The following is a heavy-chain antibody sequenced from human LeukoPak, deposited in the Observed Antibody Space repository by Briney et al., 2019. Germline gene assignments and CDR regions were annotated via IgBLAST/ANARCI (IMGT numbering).Heavy chain of an antibody. Sequence: EASVKVSCKASGGTFSSYAISWMRQAPGQGLEWMGWISAYNGNTNYAQKLQGRVTMTTDTSTSTAYMELRSLRSDDTAVYYCAREAVSGLVSRRDYYYYYYMDVWGKGTTVTVSS. V-gene: IGHV1-18*01. D-gene: IGHD3-10*01. CDR3: AREAVSGLVSRRDYYYYYYMDV. CDR2: ISAYNGNT. J-gene: IGHJ6*03. CDR1: GGTFSSYA.